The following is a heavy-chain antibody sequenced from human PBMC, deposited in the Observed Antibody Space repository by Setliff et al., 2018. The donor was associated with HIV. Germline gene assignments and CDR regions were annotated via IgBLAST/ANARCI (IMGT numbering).Heavy chain of an antibody. V-gene: IGHV4-59*11. CDR1: GASINSHY. J-gene: IGHJ5*02. Sequence: SETLSLTCTVSGASINSHYWNWVRQSPAKGLEWIGYYYNGGTSYNPSLQSRVTISVDTSKHQFSLKLSSVTAADTAVYYCARGDYPLSTVATIKGVVWFDPWGQGTLVTVSS. CDR2: YYNGGT. CDR3: ARGDYPLSTVATIKGVVWFDP. D-gene: IGHD5-12*01.